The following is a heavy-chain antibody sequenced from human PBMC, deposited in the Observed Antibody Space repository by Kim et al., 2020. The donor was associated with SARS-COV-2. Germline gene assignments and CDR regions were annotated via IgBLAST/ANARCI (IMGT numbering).Heavy chain of an antibody. V-gene: IGHV4-39*01. CDR3: ARRPVLTGTIDY. CDR1: GGSISSSSYY. D-gene: IGHD3-9*01. J-gene: IGHJ4*02. Sequence: SETLSLTCTASGGSISSSSYYWGWIRQPPGKGLEWIGSIYYSGSTYYNPSLKSRVTISVDTSKNQFSLKLSSVTAADTAVYYCARRPVLTGTIDYWGQGT. CDR2: IYYSGST.